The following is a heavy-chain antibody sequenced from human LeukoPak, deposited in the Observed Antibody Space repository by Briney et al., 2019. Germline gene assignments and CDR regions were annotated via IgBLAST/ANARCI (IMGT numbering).Heavy chain of an antibody. V-gene: IGHV3-48*01. J-gene: IGHJ6*03. CDR2: ISSSGTTI. D-gene: IGHD2-2*01. CDR1: GFTFNRYS. CDR3: AKVGSTTPDNYYYYYMDV. Sequence: GGSLRLSCAASGFTFNRYSMNWVRQAPGKGLEWISYISSSGTTIYYADSVQGRFIISRDNARNSLYLQMNSLRAEDTAVYYCAKVGSTTPDNYYYYYMDVWGKGTTVTVSS.